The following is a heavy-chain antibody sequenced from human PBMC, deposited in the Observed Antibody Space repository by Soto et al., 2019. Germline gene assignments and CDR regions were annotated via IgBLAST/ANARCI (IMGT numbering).Heavy chain of an antibody. CDR3: ARSRRSGFARRINWFDP. V-gene: IGHV3-48*03. D-gene: IGHD3-10*01. Sequence: PGGSLRLSCAASGFTFSSYEMNWVRQAPGKGLEWVSYISSSGSTIYYADSVKGRFTISRDNAKNSLYLQMNSLRAEDTAVYYCARSRRSGFARRINWFDPWGQGTLVTVSS. CDR2: ISSSGSTI. J-gene: IGHJ5*02. CDR1: GFTFSSYE.